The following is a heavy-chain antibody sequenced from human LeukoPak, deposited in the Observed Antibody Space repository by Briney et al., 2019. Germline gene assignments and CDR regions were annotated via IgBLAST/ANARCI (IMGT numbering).Heavy chain of an antibody. Sequence: SGGSLRLSCAASGFTFSSYSMNWVRQGPGKGLEWLSYISSSDNTIYYADSVKGRFTISRDNAKNSLYLQMNSLRAEDTAVYYCAGPLTAYDFWSGYSFPTPWFDPWGQGTLVTVSS. CDR2: ISSSDNTI. D-gene: IGHD3-3*01. J-gene: IGHJ5*02. V-gene: IGHV3-48*04. CDR3: AGPLTAYDFWSGYSFPTPWFDP. CDR1: GFTFSSYS.